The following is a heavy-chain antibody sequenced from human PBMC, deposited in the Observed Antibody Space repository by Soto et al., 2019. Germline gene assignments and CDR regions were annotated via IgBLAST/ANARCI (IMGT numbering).Heavy chain of an antibody. J-gene: IGHJ4*02. V-gene: IGHV3-7*04. Sequence: EVHLVESGGGLVQTGGSLRLSCAIFESTVSRDWMNWVRQAPGKGLEWVAHINQDGSEKYYVDSVKGRFTISRDNAKKSLYLQMNSRRPADTAMYYCSGGVGGAFWGQGTLVTVSS. CDR1: ESTVSRDW. D-gene: IGHD1-26*01. CDR3: SGGVGGAF. CDR2: INQDGSEK.